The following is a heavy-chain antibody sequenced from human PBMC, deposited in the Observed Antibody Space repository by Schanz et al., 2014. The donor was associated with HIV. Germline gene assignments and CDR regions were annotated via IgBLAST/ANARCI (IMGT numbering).Heavy chain of an antibody. CDR1: GFTLEDYA. V-gene: IGHV3-9*01. Sequence: EVQLMESGGGLVQPGRSLRLSCAASGFTLEDYAMHWVRQAPGKGLEWVSGMSWNRRRIGYGDAVKGRFTISRDNSKNTLYLQMNSLRAEDTAVYYCAKVARWDYYGMDVWGQGTTVTVSS. CDR3: AKVARWDYYGMDV. J-gene: IGHJ6*02. CDR2: MSWNRRRI.